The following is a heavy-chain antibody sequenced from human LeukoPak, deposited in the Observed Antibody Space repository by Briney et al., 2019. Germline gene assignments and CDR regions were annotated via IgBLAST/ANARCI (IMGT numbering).Heavy chain of an antibody. J-gene: IGHJ6*02. V-gene: IGHV3-74*01. CDR1: GCTSSSYW. CDR2: INYDGSST. CDR3: AREAAAGTAGAYGMDV. D-gene: IGHD6-13*01. Sequence: GGSLRLSCVHSGCTSSSYWTHCVRPAPEGGGGWVSRINYDGSSTSYAESVKGRFTISRDNAKNTLYLQMNSLRAEDTAVYYCAREAAAGTAGAYGMDVWGQGTTVTVSS.